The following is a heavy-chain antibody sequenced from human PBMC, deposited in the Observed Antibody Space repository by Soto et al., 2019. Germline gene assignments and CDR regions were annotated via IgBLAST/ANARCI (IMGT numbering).Heavy chain of an antibody. CDR2: IYWDDDK. CDR3: AHGYYPTNWFDP. V-gene: IGHV2-5*02. D-gene: IGHD1-26*01. Sequence: QITLKESGPTLVKPTQTLTLTCTFSGFSLSTSGVSVGWIRQPPGKALEWLALIYWDDDKRYSPSLKSRLSITKDTSKNQLVLTMTNMDPLDTATYYCAHGYYPTNWFDPWGQGTLVTVSS. CDR1: GFSLSTSGVS. J-gene: IGHJ5*02.